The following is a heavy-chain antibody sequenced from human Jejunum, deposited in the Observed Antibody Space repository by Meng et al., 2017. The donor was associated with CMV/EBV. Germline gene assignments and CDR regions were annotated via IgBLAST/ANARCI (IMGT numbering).Heavy chain of an antibody. D-gene: IGHD5-12*01. CDR3: AAVTYSDYDDFDY. CDR2: MYPNSGGT. J-gene: IGHJ4*02. Sequence: SGYTFSGHYIHWVRQAPGQGLEWMGWMYPNSGGTNYAQKFQGRVTMTRDTSISTAYMELSRLRSDDSAVYYCAAVTYSDYDDFDYWGQGTLVTVSS. V-gene: IGHV1-2*02. CDR1: GYTFSGHY.